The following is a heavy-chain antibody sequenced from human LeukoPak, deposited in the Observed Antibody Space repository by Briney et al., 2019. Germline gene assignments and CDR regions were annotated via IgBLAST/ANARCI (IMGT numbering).Heavy chain of an antibody. J-gene: IGHJ3*02. CDR2: TRNEANIYTT. CDR3: ASPVGATTVRAFDI. CDR1: GFIFSDHY. Sequence: GGSLRLSCAASGFIFSDHYMDWVRQAPGKGLEWVGRTRNEANIYTTKYAASVKGRFTISRDDSKNSLYLQMNSLKTEDTAVYYCASPVGATTVRAFDIWGQGTMVTVSP. D-gene: IGHD1-26*01. V-gene: IGHV3-72*01.